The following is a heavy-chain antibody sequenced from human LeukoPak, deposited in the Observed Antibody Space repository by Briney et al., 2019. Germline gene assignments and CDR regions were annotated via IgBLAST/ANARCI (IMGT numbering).Heavy chain of an antibody. CDR1: GYTFTGYY. Sequence: GASVKVSCKASGYTFTGYYMHWVRQAPGQGLEWMGWINPNSGGTNYAQKFQGRATMTRDTSISTAYMELSRLRSDDTAVYYCARDRPTVVTSFDYWGQGTLVTVSS. D-gene: IGHD4-17*01. J-gene: IGHJ4*02. CDR3: ARDRPTVVTSFDY. CDR2: INPNSGGT. V-gene: IGHV1-2*02.